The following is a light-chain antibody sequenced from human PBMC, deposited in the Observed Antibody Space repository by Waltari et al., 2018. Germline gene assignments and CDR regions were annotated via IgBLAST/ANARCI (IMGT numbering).Light chain of an antibody. CDR3: SSYADHYSSL. CDR2: DVA. V-gene: IGLV2-11*03. J-gene: IGLJ2*01. Sequence: YRQHPAKAPQGIIYDVAQRPAGVPNRCEGSKSGNTAFLKISGLQAEDEADYYCSSYADHYSSLVGGGTRVTVL.